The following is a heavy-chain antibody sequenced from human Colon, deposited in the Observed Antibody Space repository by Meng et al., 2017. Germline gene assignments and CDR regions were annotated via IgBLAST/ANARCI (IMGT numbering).Heavy chain of an antibody. J-gene: IGHJ4*02. CDR3: ARDPLAAGPTDRGLDS. CDR1: GDSVSSNSYY. Sequence: QVQLQESGPRLVKPSQTLSLTCTVSGDSVSSNSYYWTWIRQHPGTGLEWIGYIYSGGISHYNPSLKSRITMSIDTSKNQFSLQLTSVTAADTAIYYCARDPLAAGPTDRGLDSWGQGTLVTVSS. CDR2: IYSGGIS. V-gene: IGHV4-31*03. D-gene: IGHD1-14*01.